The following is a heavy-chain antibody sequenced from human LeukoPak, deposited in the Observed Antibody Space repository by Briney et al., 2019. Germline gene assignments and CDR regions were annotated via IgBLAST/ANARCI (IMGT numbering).Heavy chain of an antibody. D-gene: IGHD1-26*01. CDR2: IRQDGSEA. V-gene: IGHV3-7*03. Sequence: GGSLRLSCAASGFTFSNYWMSWVRQAPGKGLEWVANIRQDGSEAYYVDSVRGRFIVSRDNAKDSVFLQMNSLRAEDTAVYYCAPRRVGPNPFDYWGQGTLVTVSS. CDR1: GFTFSNYW. J-gene: IGHJ4*02. CDR3: APRRVGPNPFDY.